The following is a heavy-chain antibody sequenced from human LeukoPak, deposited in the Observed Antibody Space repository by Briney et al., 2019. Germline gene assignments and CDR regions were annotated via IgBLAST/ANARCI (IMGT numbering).Heavy chain of an antibody. V-gene: IGHV3-11*01. J-gene: IGHJ5*02. CDR3: ARDGAGLDP. Sequence: GGSLRLSCAASGFIFSDYYVRWISQAPGKGLEWISYINRGGTNTHYADSVRGRFSISRDNAKNSLFLQMNSLSAEDTAIYFCARDGAGLDPWGQGVLVTVSS. CDR1: GFIFSDYY. CDR2: INRGGTNT.